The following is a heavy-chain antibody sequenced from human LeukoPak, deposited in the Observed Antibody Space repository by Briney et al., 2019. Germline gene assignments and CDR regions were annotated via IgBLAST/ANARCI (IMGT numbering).Heavy chain of an antibody. D-gene: IGHD2-8*01. V-gene: IGHV4-34*01. CDR3: ARGGRYCTNGVCYMRFDP. J-gene: IGHJ5*02. Sequence: SETLSLTCAVYGGSFSGYYWSWIRQPPGKGLDWIGEINHSGSTNYNPSLKSRVTISVDTSKNQFSLKLSSVTAADTAVYYCARGGRYCTNGVCYMRFDPWGQGTLVTVSS. CDR2: INHSGST. CDR1: GGSFSGYY.